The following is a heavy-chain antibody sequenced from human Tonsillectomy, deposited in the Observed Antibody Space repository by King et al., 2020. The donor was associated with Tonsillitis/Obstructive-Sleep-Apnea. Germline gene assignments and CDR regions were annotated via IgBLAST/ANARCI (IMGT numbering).Heavy chain of an antibody. D-gene: IGHD3-3*01. CDR3: ATLGCRYVFWLDV. CDR1: GDSISDYN. CDR2: IFYSGST. J-gene: IGHJ6*02. V-gene: IGHV4-59*03. Sequence: QLQESGPGLVKPSETLSLTCTVSGDSISDYNWSWIRQSPGKGLEWIGNIFYSGSTNYNPSLESRVTISVDRSNNQFSLNLTSVTAADTAVYYCATLGCRYVFWLDVWGQGTTVTVSS.